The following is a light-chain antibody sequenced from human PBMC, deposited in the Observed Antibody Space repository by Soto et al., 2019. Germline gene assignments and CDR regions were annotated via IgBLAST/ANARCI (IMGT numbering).Light chain of an antibody. CDR1: SADVGAYDY. V-gene: IGLV2-11*01. CDR3: CSYSDTHFYV. J-gene: IGLJ1*01. Sequence: QSVLTQPRSVSGSFGQSVTISCTGTSADVGAYDYVSWYQHHPGKAPKLMIYDVIKRPSGVPDRFSGSKSGNTASLTISGLQTEDEADYHCCSYSDTHFYVFGSGTKLTVL. CDR2: DVI.